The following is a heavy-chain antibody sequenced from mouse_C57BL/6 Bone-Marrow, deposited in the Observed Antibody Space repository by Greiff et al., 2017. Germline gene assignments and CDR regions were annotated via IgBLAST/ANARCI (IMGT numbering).Heavy chain of an antibody. CDR2: ISNLAYSV. Sequence: VQGVESGGGLVQPGGSLKLSCAASGFTFSDYGMAWVRQAPRKGPEWVALISNLAYSVYYADTVTGRFTISRENAQNTLYLEMSSLRSEDTAMYYCAGRDYSSSFWYFDVWGTGTTVTVSS. V-gene: IGHV5-15*01. CDR1: GFTFSDYG. J-gene: IGHJ1*03. D-gene: IGHD1-1*01. CDR3: AGRDYSSSFWYFDV.